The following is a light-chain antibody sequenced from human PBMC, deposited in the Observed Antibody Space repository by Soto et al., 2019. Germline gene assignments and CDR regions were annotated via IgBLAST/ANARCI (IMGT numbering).Light chain of an antibody. CDR1: QSFVNY. Sequence: EIVLTQSPGTLSLSPGERATLSCRASQSFVNYLSWYHQQPRQPPRLLLYDASASATAIPARFIGSGSGTDFTITISRIEPEDSAVYYCQQRSNCPGTFGQGTKVDIK. CDR2: DAS. V-gene: IGKV3-11*01. CDR3: QQRSNCPGT. J-gene: IGKJ1*01.